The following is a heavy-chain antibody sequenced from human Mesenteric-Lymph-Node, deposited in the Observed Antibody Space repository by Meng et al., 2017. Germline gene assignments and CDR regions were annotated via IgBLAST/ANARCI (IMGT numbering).Heavy chain of an antibody. CDR3: ARDRNWLRPQGRAFDI. CDR1: GFTFSDYY. CDR2: ISSSGSTI. V-gene: IGHV3-11*01. J-gene: IGHJ3*02. D-gene: IGHD5-12*01. Sequence: GGSLRLSCAASGFTFSDYYMNWIRQAPGKGLEWVSYISSSGSTIYYADSVKGRFTISRDNAKNSLYLQMNSLRAEDTAVYYCARDRNWLRPQGRAFDIWGQGTMVTVSS.